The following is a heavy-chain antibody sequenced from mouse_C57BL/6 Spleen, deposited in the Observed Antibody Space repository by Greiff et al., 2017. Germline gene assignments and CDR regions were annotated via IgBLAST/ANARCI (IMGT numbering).Heavy chain of an antibody. CDR3: ARDRRDSYYFDY. J-gene: IGHJ2*01. V-gene: IGHV5-4*01. CDR1: GFTFSSYA. Sequence: EVMLVESGGGLVKPGGSLKLSCAASGFTFSSYAMSWVRQTPEKRLEWVATISDGGSYTYYPDNVKGRFTISRDNAENNLYLQMSHLKSEDTAMYYCARDRRDSYYFDYWGQGTTLTVSS. CDR2: ISDGGSYT.